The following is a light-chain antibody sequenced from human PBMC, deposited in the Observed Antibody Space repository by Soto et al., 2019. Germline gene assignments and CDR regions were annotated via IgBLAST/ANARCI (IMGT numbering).Light chain of an antibody. CDR2: AAS. CDR3: PQTYSTPIT. J-gene: IGKJ5*01. V-gene: IGKV1-39*01. Sequence: DIQMTQSPSSLSASVGDRVTITCRASQSISSYLHWYQQKPGKAPKLLIYAASSLKSGVPSRFSGSGSGTDFTLTISSLQPEDFATYYCPQTYSTPITFGQGTRLELK. CDR1: QSISSY.